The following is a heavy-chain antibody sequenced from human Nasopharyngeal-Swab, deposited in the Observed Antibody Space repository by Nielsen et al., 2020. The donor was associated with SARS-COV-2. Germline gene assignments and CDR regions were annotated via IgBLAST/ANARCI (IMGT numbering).Heavy chain of an antibody. V-gene: IGHV3-9*01. CDR3: AKAYCSSTSCYHYFDY. D-gene: IGHD2-2*01. Sequence: SLKISCAASEFTFDDYAMHWVRQAPGKGLEWVSGISWNSGSIGYADSVKGRFTISRDNAKNSLYLQMNSLRAEDTALYYCAKAYCSSTSCYHYFDYWGQGTLVTVSS. CDR1: EFTFDDYA. CDR2: ISWNSGSI. J-gene: IGHJ4*02.